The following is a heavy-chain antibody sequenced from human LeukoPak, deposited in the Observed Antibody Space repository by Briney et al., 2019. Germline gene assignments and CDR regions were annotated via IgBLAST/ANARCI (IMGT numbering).Heavy chain of an antibody. CDR2: VYYTGGT. Sequence: NASETLSLTCTVSGGSISSYTHYWGWIRQPPGKGLEWIATVYYTGGTYYNPSLKSRVTISIDTSRNHFSLKLTSVIAADTAMYYRVSNSSSSPWFDPWGQGTLVTVSS. CDR3: VSNSSSSPWFDP. CDR1: GGSISSYTHY. J-gene: IGHJ5*02. V-gene: IGHV4-39*02. D-gene: IGHD6-6*01.